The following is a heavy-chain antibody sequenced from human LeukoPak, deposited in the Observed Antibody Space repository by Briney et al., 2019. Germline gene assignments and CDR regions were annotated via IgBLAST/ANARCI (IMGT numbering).Heavy chain of an antibody. D-gene: IGHD3-22*01. Sequence: SETLSLTCTVSGGSISSYYWSWIRQPPGKGLEWIGYIYYSGSTNYNPSLKSRVTISVDTSKNQFSLKLSSVTAAGTAVYYCARRGGDSSGKFDYWGQGTLVTVSS. J-gene: IGHJ4*02. CDR2: IYYSGST. V-gene: IGHV4-59*08. CDR3: ARRGGDSSGKFDY. CDR1: GGSISSYY.